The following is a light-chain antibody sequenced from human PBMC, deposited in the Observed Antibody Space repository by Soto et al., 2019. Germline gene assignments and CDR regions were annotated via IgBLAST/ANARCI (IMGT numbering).Light chain of an antibody. Sequence: DIQMTQSPSTLSASVGDRVTITCRASQTISSWLAWYQQKPGKAPKLLIYKASTLKSGVPSRFSGSGSGTEFILTISSLQPDDFATYSCQHYGGLWTFGQGTKVDIK. V-gene: IGKV1-5*03. CDR1: QTISSW. CDR2: KAS. CDR3: QHYGGLWT. J-gene: IGKJ1*01.